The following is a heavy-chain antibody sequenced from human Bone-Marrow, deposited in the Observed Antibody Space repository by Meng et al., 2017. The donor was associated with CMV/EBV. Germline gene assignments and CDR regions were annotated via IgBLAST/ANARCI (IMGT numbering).Heavy chain of an antibody. J-gene: IGHJ6*02. Sequence: ASVKVSCKASGYSFTGYYMHWVRQAPGQGLEWMGWVNPNSGGTNYAQKFQGRVTMTRDTSISTAYVELSRLRSDDTAVYYCATFYNWNYHHGMDVWGQGTTVPFSS. CDR2: VNPNSGGT. CDR3: ATFYNWNYHHGMDV. D-gene: IGHD1-20*01. CDR1: GYSFTGYY. V-gene: IGHV1-2*02.